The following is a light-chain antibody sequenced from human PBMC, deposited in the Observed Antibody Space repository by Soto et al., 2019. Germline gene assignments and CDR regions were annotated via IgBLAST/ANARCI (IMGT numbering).Light chain of an antibody. CDR2: NAS. V-gene: IGKV1-33*01. Sequence: EIQMTQSPSSLSASVGDRVTITFPASQNIINYLNCYQQKPGRAPKLLIYNASNFEAGVPSRFRGSRSGTDFTFTFSRLQPEDLATYYCQQYDNLPTFGQGTRLEI. J-gene: IGKJ5*01. CDR3: QQYDNLPT. CDR1: QNIINY.